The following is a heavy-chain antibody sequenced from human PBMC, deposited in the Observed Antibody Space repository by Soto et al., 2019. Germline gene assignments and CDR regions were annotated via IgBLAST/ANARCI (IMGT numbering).Heavy chain of an antibody. J-gene: IGHJ4*02. CDR1: GFTFSNYW. CDR2: LNRDGSRT. Sequence: AQLVESGGGLVQPGGSLRLSCAASGFTFSNYWMHWVRQVPGQGPVWVSRLNRDGSRTDYAHSVRGRFTIFRDNARNTLYLQMNSLRAEDTAMYYCARDLGGAGSYWGQGTLVTVSS. V-gene: IGHV3-74*01. CDR3: ARDLGGAGSY. D-gene: IGHD1-26*01.